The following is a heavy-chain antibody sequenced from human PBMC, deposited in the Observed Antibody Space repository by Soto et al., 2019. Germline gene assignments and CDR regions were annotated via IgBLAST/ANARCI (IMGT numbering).Heavy chain of an antibody. CDR2: ISSSSSTI. J-gene: IGHJ3*02. D-gene: IGHD3-22*01. CDR3: ASETYYYDSSGYPDDAFDI. CDR1: GFTFSSYS. V-gene: IGHV3-48*02. Sequence: PGGSLRLSCAASGFTFSSYSMNWVRQAPGKGLEWVSYISSSSSTIYYADSVKGRFTISRDNAKNSLYLQMNSLRDEDTAVYYRASETYYYDSSGYPDDAFDIWGQGTMVTVSS.